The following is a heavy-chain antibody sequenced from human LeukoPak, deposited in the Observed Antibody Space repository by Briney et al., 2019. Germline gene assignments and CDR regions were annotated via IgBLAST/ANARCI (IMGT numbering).Heavy chain of an antibody. CDR1: GFTFSSYA. Sequence: GGSLRLSCAASGFTFSSYAMSWVRQAPGKGLEWVSAISGSGGSTYYADSVKGRFTISRDNAKTSLYLQMNSLRAEDTALYYCARDRGGIGYCMDVWGKGTTVTVSS. V-gene: IGHV3-23*01. J-gene: IGHJ6*03. CDR3: ARDRGGIGYCMDV. CDR2: ISGSGGST. D-gene: IGHD3-16*02.